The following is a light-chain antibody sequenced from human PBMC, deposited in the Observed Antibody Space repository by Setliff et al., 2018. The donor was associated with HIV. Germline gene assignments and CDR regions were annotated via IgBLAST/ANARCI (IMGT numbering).Light chain of an antibody. V-gene: IGLV2-14*01. CDR2: EVR. Sequence: QSVLTQPVSVSGSPGQSITISCTGTSRDVGGYNYVSWYQQHPGKAPKLIIYEVRNRPSGVSNRYSGSKSGNTASLTISGLQTEDEADYYCSSYAITNTLPFGTGTKVTVL. CDR3: SSYAITNTLP. CDR1: SRDVGGYNY. J-gene: IGLJ1*01.